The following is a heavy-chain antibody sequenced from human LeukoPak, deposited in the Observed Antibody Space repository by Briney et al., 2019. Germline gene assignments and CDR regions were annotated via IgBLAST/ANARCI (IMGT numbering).Heavy chain of an antibody. V-gene: IGHV3-23*01. Sequence: GGSLRLSCAASGFTFSTYAMSWVRQAPGKGLEWVSVISGTGGSTYYADSAKGRFTISRDNSRNTMYLQMNSLRAEDTAVYYCAKAAEEAIVVVAQIDYWGQGTLVTVSS. CDR3: AKAAEEAIVVVAQIDY. D-gene: IGHD2-21*01. CDR1: GFTFSTYA. J-gene: IGHJ4*02. CDR2: ISGTGGST.